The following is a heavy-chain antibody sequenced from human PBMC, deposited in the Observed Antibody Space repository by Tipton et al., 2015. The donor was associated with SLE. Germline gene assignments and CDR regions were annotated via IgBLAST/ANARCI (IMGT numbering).Heavy chain of an antibody. D-gene: IGHD6-13*01. Sequence: VQLVQSGAEVKKPGASVMVSCRASGYTFTGYYMHWVRQAPGQGLEWMGWINPNSGGTNYAQKFQGRVTMTRDTSISTANMKLSRLSSDGTAVYYCTRVWSSSAVRGDWDYWDQGTLVTVSS. CDR3: TRVWSSSAVRGDWDY. CDR1: GYTFTGYY. J-gene: IGHJ4*02. CDR2: INPNSGGT. V-gene: IGHV1-2*02.